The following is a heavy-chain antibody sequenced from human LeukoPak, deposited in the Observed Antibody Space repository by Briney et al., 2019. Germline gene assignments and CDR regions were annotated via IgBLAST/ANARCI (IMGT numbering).Heavy chain of an antibody. V-gene: IGHV3-23*01. CDR1: GFTFSSYA. CDR3: AKAVSGSYADLGCFDY. J-gene: IGHJ4*02. Sequence: PGGSLRLSCAASGFTFSSYAMSWVRQAPGKGLEWVSAISGSGGSTYYADSVKGRFTISRDNSKNTLYLQMNSLRAEDTAVYYCAKAVSGSYADLGCFDYWGQGTLVTVSS. CDR2: ISGSGGST. D-gene: IGHD1-26*01.